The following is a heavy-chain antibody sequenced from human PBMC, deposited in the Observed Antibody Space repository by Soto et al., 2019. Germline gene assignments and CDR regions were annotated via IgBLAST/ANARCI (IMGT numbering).Heavy chain of an antibody. CDR3: ARSQYSSSWYPFDY. Sequence: QVQLVESGGGVVQPGRSLGLSCAASGFTFSSYGMHWVRQAPGKGLEWVAVIYYDGSNKYYADSVKGRFTISRDNSKNTLYLQRNSLRAEDTAVYYCARSQYSSSWYPFDYWGQGTLVTVSS. J-gene: IGHJ4*02. D-gene: IGHD6-13*01. CDR1: GFTFSSYG. V-gene: IGHV3-33*01. CDR2: IYYDGSNK.